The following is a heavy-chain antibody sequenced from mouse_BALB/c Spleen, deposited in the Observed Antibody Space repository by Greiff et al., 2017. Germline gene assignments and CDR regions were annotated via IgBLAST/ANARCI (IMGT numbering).Heavy chain of an antibody. CDR2: ISSGSSTI. D-gene: IGHD1-2*01. Sequence: EVKLMESGGGLVQPGGSRKLSCAASGFTFSSFGMHWVRQAPEKGLEWVAYISSGSSTIYYADTVKGRFTISRDNPKNTLFLQMTSLRSEDTAMYYCARSHFTTAYAMDYWGQGTSVTVSS. J-gene: IGHJ4*01. CDR1: GFTFSSFG. CDR3: ARSHFTTAYAMDY. V-gene: IGHV5-17*02.